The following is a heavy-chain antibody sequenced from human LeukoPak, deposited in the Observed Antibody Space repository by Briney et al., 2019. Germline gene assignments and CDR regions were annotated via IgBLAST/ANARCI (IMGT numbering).Heavy chain of an antibody. V-gene: IGHV3-23*01. D-gene: IGHD3-9*01. CDR3: AKVSTIGYYFDY. J-gene: IGHJ4*02. Sequence: GGPLRLSCATSGFTFSSYAMSWVRQAPGKGLEWVSAISGSGGSTYYADSVKGRFTISRDNSKNTLYLQMNSLRAEDTAVYYCAKVSTIGYYFDYWGQGTLVTVSS. CDR2: ISGSGGST. CDR1: GFTFSSYA.